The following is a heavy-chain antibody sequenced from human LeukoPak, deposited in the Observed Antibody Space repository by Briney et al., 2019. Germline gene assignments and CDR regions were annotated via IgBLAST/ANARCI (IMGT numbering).Heavy chain of an antibody. CDR1: GFKFSTYD. V-gene: IGHV3-48*03. D-gene: IGHD2-21*01. CDR2: ITGSGNII. J-gene: IGHJ4*02. CDR3: ARASVTSCRGAYSYPFDY. Sequence: GGSLRLSCAASGFKFSTYDMNWVRQAPGKGLEWVAYITGSGNIIYYADSVKGRFTISRDNSKNTLYLQMNSLRLEDAAVYFCARASVTSCRGAYSYPFDYWGQGTQVTVSS.